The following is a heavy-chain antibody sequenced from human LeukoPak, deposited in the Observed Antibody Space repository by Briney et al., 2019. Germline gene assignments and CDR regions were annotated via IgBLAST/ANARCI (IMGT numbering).Heavy chain of an antibody. CDR3: ARGYYDSSGYYSREFDY. D-gene: IGHD3-22*01. Sequence: GGSLRLSCAASGFTFSDYYMSWIRQAPGKGLEWVSYISSSGSTIYYADSVKGRFTISRDNAKNSLYLQMNSLRAEDTAVYYCARGYYDSSGYYSREFDYWAREPWSPSPQ. CDR2: ISSSGSTI. J-gene: IGHJ4*02. V-gene: IGHV3-11*01. CDR1: GFTFSDYY.